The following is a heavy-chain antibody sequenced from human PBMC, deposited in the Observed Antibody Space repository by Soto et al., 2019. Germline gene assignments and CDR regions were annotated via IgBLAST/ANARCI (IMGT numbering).Heavy chain of an antibody. CDR3: ARVSRGWSYYGMDV. CDR2: ISAYNGNT. Sequence: ASVKVSCKASGYTFASYGISWVRQAPGQGLEWMGWISAYNGNTNYAQKIQGRVTMTTDTSTSTAYIELRSLRSDDTALYYCARVSRGWSYYGMDVWGQGTTVTVS. D-gene: IGHD3-10*01. V-gene: IGHV1-18*01. CDR1: GYTFASYG. J-gene: IGHJ6*02.